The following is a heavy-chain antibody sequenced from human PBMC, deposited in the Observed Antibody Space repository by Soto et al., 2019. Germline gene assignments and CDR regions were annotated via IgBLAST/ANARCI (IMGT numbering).Heavy chain of an antibody. D-gene: IGHD3-22*01. CDR1: GYTFTSYY. CDR3: ARDPHRHYYDSSGYPDY. CDR2: INPSGGST. Sequence: GASVKVSCKASGYTFTSYYMHWVRQAPGQGPEWMGIINPSGGSTSYAQKFQGRVTMTRDTSTSTVYMELSSLRSEDTAVYYCARDPHRHYYDSSGYPDYWGQGTLVTVSS. J-gene: IGHJ4*02. V-gene: IGHV1-46*01.